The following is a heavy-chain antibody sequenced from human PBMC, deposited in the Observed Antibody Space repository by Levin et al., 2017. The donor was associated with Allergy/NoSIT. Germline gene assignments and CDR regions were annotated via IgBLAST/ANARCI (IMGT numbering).Heavy chain of an antibody. D-gene: IGHD3-22*01. J-gene: IGHJ4*02. CDR1: GDSTNNYF. CDR3: ARFFSSYHSGGYYQPTYFDY. Sequence: SQTLSLPCTVSGDSTNNYFWSWIRQPPGKGLEWIGYISRSGSTRDNPSLRSRLSISVDTSKNHFSLTLNSLTAADTAVYYCARFFSSYHSGGYYQPTYFDYWGQGTLVTVSS. V-gene: IGHV4-59*08. CDR2: ISRSGST.